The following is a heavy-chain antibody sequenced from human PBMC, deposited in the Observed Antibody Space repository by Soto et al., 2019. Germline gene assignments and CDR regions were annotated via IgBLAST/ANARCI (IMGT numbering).Heavy chain of an antibody. CDR1: GFTFSSYS. J-gene: IGHJ6*02. CDR3: ATSLSIVGDKGYYGMDV. V-gene: IGHV3-21*01. Sequence: PGGSLRLSCAASGFTFSSYSMNWVRQAPGKGLEWVSSISSSSSYIYYADSVKGRFTISRDNAKNSLYLQMNSLRAEDTAVYYCATSLSIVGDKGYYGMDVWGQGTTVTVS. CDR2: ISSSSSYI. D-gene: IGHD1-26*01.